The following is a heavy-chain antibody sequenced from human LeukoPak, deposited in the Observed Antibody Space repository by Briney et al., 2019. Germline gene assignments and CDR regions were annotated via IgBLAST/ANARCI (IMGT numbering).Heavy chain of an antibody. Sequence: PGGSLRLSCVVSGFTFSDCGMNWVRQAPGKGLEWVALIWYDGSNRKHADSVKGRFSISRDDSKSTLYLQMDSLRAEDTAVYYCATDRGAFGSKQGSYFDYWGQGTLVTVSS. CDR3: ATDRGAFGSKQGSYFDY. D-gene: IGHD3-10*01. V-gene: IGHV3-33*08. J-gene: IGHJ4*02. CDR2: IWYDGSNR. CDR1: GFTFSDCG.